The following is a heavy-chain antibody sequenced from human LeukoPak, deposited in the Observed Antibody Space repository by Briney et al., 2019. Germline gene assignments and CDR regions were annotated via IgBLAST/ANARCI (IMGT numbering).Heavy chain of an antibody. CDR2: IRSSSSYI. Sequence: GGSLRLSCAASGFTFNSYSMNWVRQAPGKGLEFVLSIRSSSSYIYYADSVKGRFTISRDNAMHSLYLQMNRMRAEDTAVYYCARKADIVDPGAHYYMDVWGKGTTVIVSS. V-gene: IGHV3-21*01. J-gene: IGHJ6*03. D-gene: IGHD3-10*01. CDR1: GFTFNSYS. CDR3: ARKADIVDPGAHYYMDV.